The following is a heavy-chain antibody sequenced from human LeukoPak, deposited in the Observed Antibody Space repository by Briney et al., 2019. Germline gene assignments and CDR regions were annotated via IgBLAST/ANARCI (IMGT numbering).Heavy chain of an antibody. D-gene: IGHD3-16*02. CDR2: ISYSGST. CDR3: ARSVEDDYVWGDSRYGGYHFDY. CDR1: GVSIRSYY. J-gene: IGHJ4*02. Sequence: PSETLSLTCTVSGVSIRSYYWTWIRQPPGKGLECIGYISYSGSTNYNPSLRSRVIISVDTSKNQFSVKLTSVTAADTAVYYCARSVEDDYVWGDSRYGGYHFDYWGQGILVTVSS. V-gene: IGHV4-59*01.